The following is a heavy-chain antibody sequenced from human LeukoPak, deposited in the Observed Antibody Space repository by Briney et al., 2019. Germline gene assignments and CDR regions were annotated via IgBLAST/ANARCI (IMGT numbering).Heavy chain of an antibody. D-gene: IGHD3-16*02. CDR2: IYPGDSDT. CDR3: ARGLSSIYNWFDP. V-gene: IGHV5-51*01. CDR1: GYSFTSYW. Sequence: GESLKISCKGSGYSFTSYWIGWVRQMPEKGVEWMGIIYPGDSDTRYSPSFQGQVTISADKSISTAYLQWSSLKASDTAMYYCARGLSSIYNWFDPWGQGTLVTVSS. J-gene: IGHJ5*02.